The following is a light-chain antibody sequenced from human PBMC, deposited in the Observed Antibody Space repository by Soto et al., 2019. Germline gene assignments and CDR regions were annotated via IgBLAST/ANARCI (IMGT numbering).Light chain of an antibody. CDR1: QSISSW. CDR3: QQYNSYSPLT. J-gene: IGKJ4*02. V-gene: IGKV1-5*01. CDR2: DAS. Sequence: DIPMTQSPSTLSASVGDRVTLTCRASQSISSWLAWYQQKTGKAPKLLIYDASSLESGVPSRFSGSGSGTEFTLTISILQPDDFATYYCQQYNSYSPLTFGGGTKVDIK.